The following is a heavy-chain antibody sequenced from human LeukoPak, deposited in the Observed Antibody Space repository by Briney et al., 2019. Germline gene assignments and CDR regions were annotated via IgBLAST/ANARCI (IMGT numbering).Heavy chain of an antibody. CDR2: MCSSGST. V-gene: IGHV4-4*07. Sequence: SQTLSLTCTVSGTFISPYHWSWFRQSAGKGLEWIGLMCSSGSTNYSPSLKSRLTISPDNSKNQFSLRLSSVTAAETAVHYCARVLCVSNGICYAFDIWGQGTTVIVSS. D-gene: IGHD2-8*01. CDR1: GTFISPYH. CDR3: ARVLCVSNGICYAFDI. J-gene: IGHJ3*02.